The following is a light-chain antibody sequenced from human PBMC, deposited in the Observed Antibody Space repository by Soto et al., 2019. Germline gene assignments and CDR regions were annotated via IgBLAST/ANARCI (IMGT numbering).Light chain of an antibody. CDR1: QGISNY. CDR2: AAS. J-gene: IGKJ4*01. V-gene: IGKV1-39*01. CDR3: QQTYSTPLT. Sequence: IQMSQSQSSLSESVGARVTLTSWASQGISNYLNWYQQKPGKAPKLLIYAASSLQSGVPSRFSGSGSGTHFTLTISSLQPEDFASYYCQQTYSTPLTFGGGTKVDIK.